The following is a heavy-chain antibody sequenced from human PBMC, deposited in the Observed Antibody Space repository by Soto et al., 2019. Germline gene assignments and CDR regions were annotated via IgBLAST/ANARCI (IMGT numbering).Heavy chain of an antibody. Sequence: ASVKVSCKASGYIFTSYDINWVRQATGQGLEWMGGMNPNSGNTVYTQKFQGRVTMTRNTSISTAYMELSSLRSEDAAVYYCARLPYSSSSQGFDPWGQGTLVTVSS. D-gene: IGHD6-6*01. CDR3: ARLPYSSSSQGFDP. CDR1: GYIFTSYD. V-gene: IGHV1-8*01. J-gene: IGHJ5*02. CDR2: MNPNSGNT.